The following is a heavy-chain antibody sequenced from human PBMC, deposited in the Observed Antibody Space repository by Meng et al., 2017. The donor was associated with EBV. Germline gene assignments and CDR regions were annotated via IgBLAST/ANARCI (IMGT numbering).Heavy chain of an antibody. Sequence: QVQVDGSCPVLVKASVTLSLTCSVSGGSISSRNWGSWVRQPPGKGLEWIGEIYHSGCTNYNPSLKSRVTISVDKSKNQFSLKLSSVTAADTAVYYCVGTRTGTPDYWGQGTLVTVSS. CDR1: GGSISSRNW. CDR2: IYHSGCT. CDR3: VGTRTGTPDY. V-gene: IGHV4-4*02. D-gene: IGHD1-1*01. J-gene: IGHJ4*02.